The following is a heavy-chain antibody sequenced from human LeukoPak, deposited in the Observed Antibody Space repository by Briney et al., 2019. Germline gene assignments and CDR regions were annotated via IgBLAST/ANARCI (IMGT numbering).Heavy chain of an antibody. Sequence: SETLSLTCAVYGGSFSVYYWSWIRHPPGKGLEWIGEINHSGGTNYNPSLKSRDTISVDTSKNQFSLKLSSVTAADTAVYYCARAKSTTGSRGVFDYWGQGTLVTVSS. J-gene: IGHJ4*02. CDR3: ARAKSTTGSRGVFDY. V-gene: IGHV4-34*01. D-gene: IGHD1-1*01. CDR1: GGSFSVYY. CDR2: INHSGGT.